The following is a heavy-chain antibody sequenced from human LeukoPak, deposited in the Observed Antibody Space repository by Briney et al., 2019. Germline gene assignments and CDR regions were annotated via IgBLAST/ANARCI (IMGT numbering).Heavy chain of an antibody. Sequence: QPGGSLRLSCAASGFTVSTNSMTWVRQAPGKGLECVSVVYSGNNSFYADSVKGRFTISRDNSKNTLYLQMNSLRAEDTAAYYCAKDSAAMGEFDYWGQGTLVTVSS. V-gene: IGHV3-53*05. J-gene: IGHJ4*02. CDR3: AKDSAAMGEFDY. D-gene: IGHD5-18*01. CDR1: GFTVSTNS. CDR2: VYSGNNS.